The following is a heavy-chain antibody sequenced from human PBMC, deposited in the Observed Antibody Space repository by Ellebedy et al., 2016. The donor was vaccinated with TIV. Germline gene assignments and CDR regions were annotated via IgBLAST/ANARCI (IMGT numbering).Heavy chain of an antibody. D-gene: IGHD1-26*01. CDR2: IKSKTEGGTT. CDR1: GFSFSDAW. V-gene: IGHV3-15*01. CDR3: LSVSGSYYFRYNWLDP. Sequence: PGGSLRLSCAASGFSFSDAWMTWVRQAPGKGLEWIGRIKSKTEGGTTDYAAPVKGRFSISRDDSKNTLDLQMNSLKTEDTAIYYCLSVSGSYYFRYNWLDPWGRGTLVTVSS. J-gene: IGHJ5*02.